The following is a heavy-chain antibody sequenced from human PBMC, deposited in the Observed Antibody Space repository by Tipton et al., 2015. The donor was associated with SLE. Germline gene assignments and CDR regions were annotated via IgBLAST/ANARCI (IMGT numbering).Heavy chain of an antibody. V-gene: IGHV4-31*03. Sequence: TLSLTCSVSGASISSGGYYWAWIRPHPGKGLEWIGYIHDSGSTYYNPSLKSRLTISVDTSKNQFSLILSSVTAADTAVYYCARCMNVAAAEGFDPWGQGTLVTVSS. J-gene: IGHJ5*02. CDR2: IHDSGST. CDR1: GASISSGGYY. D-gene: IGHD6-13*01. CDR3: ARCMNVAAAEGFDP.